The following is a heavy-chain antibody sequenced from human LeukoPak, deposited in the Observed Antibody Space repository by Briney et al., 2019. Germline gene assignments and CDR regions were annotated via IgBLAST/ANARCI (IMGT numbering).Heavy chain of an antibody. J-gene: IGHJ5*02. V-gene: IGHV3-74*01. CDR1: GFTFSNYW. CDR2: INSDGSST. CDR3: ARVPYCDSSSCYSWFEP. D-gene: IGHD6-13*01. Sequence: PGGSLRLSCVASGFTFSNYWMHWVRHAPGRGLVWVSRINSDGSSTDYADSVKGRFTISRDNAKNTLHLRMNSLGAEDTAVYYCARVPYCDSSSCYSWFEPWGQGTLVSVPS.